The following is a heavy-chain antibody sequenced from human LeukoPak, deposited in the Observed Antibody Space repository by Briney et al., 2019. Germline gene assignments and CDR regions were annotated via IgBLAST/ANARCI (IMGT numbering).Heavy chain of an antibody. Sequence: SVKVSCKASGGTFSSYAISWVRQAPGQGLEWMGRIIPILGIANYAQKFQGRVTITADKSTSTAYMELSSLRSEDTAVYYCARDHRYCSGGSCYFYWGQGTLVTVSS. J-gene: IGHJ4*02. CDR1: GGTFSSYA. D-gene: IGHD2-15*01. CDR2: IIPILGIA. CDR3: ARDHRYCSGGSCYFY. V-gene: IGHV1-69*04.